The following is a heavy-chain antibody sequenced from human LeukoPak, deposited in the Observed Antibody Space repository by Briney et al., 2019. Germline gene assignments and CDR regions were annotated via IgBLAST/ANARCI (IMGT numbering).Heavy chain of an antibody. CDR2: ISHSGST. CDR1: GGSISSSNW. J-gene: IGHJ5*02. CDR3: ARTSSHCSSTSCYDWFNP. D-gene: IGHD2-2*01. V-gene: IGHV4-4*02. Sequence: ASETLTLTCAVSGGSISSSNWWSWVRQPPGKGLEWIGEISHSGSTNYNPSLKSRVTISVDKSKKQFSLKLSSVTVADTAVYFCARTSSHCSSTSCYDWFNPGGQGTRATVSS.